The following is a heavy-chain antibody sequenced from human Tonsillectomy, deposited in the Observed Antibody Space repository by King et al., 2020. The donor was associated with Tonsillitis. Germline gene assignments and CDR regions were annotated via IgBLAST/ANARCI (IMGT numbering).Heavy chain of an antibody. Sequence: DVQLVESGGGLVKPGGSLRLSCAASGFTFSSYSMNWVRQAPGKGLEWVSSISSSSSYIYYADSVKGRFTISRDNAKNSLYLQMNSLRAEDTAVYYCARDANHGYYDFWSGYWDYYYYGMDVWGQGTTVTVSS. CDR3: ARDANHGYYDFWSGYWDYYYYGMDV. D-gene: IGHD3-3*01. CDR2: ISSSSSYI. CDR1: GFTFSSYS. V-gene: IGHV3-21*01. J-gene: IGHJ6*02.